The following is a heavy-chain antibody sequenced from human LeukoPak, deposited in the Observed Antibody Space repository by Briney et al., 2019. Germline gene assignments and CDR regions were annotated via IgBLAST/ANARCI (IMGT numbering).Heavy chain of an antibody. CDR3: ASGGPAAIYENDY. D-gene: IGHD2-2*01. Sequence: PGRSLRLSCAASGFTFSSYGMHWVRQAPGKGLEWVAVISYDGSNKYYADSVKGRFTISRDNSKNTLYLQMNSLRAEDTAVYYCASGGPAAIYENDYWGQGTLVTVSS. CDR2: ISYDGSNK. V-gene: IGHV3-30*03. J-gene: IGHJ4*02. CDR1: GFTFSSYG.